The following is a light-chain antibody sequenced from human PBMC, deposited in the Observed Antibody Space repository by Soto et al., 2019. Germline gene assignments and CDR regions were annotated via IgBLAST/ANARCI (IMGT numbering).Light chain of an antibody. CDR3: QQYDKWPPT. CDR2: GAS. CDR1: QSIGSN. Sequence: EIVMTQSPATLSVCPGERATLSCRASQSIGSNLAWYQQKPGQASRLLIYGASTRATGIPARFSGSGSGTEFTLTISSLQSEDFAVYYCQQYDKWPPTFGQGTKVDIK. J-gene: IGKJ1*01. V-gene: IGKV3-15*01.